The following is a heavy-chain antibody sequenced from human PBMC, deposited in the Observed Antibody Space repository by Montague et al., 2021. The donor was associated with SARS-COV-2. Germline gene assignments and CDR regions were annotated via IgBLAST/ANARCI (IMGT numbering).Heavy chain of an antibody. J-gene: IGHJ5*02. CDR3: ARHSTTHAFDP. Sequence: SETLSLTCVVSSGSISPSDTHYWGWVRQAPGKGLEWIATISYSGSTSYNPPLRSRVTISVYTSKNHISLNLRSVTAADTSVYYCARHSTTHAFDPWGPGILVTVSS. CDR2: ISYSGST. V-gene: IGHV4-39*01. D-gene: IGHD1-1*01. CDR1: SGSISPSDTHY.